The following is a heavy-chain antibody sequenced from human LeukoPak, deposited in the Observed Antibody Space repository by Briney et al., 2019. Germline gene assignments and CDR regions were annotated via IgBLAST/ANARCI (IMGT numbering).Heavy chain of an antibody. J-gene: IGHJ4*02. Sequence: GGSLRLSCAASGFTFSSYSMNWVRQAPGKGLEWVSSISSSSSYIYYADSVKGRFTISRDNAKNSLYLKMNSLRAEDTAVYYCAREDTAMVIPFDYWGQGTLVTVSS. CDR1: GFTFSSYS. CDR3: AREDTAMVIPFDY. CDR2: ISSSSSYI. D-gene: IGHD5-18*01. V-gene: IGHV3-21*01.